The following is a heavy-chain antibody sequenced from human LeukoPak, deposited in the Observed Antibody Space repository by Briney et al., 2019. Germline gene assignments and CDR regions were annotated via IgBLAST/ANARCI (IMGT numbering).Heavy chain of an antibody. J-gene: IGHJ4*02. CDR1: GYTFTGYY. D-gene: IGHD1-26*01. V-gene: IGHV1-2*02. CDR2: INPNSGGT. Sequence: GASVKVSCKASGYTFTGYYIHWVRQAPGQGLEWMGWINPNSGGTNYAQKFQGRVTMTRDTSISTAYMELSRLRSDDTAVYYCARGRIVGATSWGYWGQGTLVTVSS. CDR3: ARGRIVGATSWGY.